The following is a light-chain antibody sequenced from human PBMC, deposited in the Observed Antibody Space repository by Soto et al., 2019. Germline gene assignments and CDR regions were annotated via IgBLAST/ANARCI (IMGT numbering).Light chain of an antibody. V-gene: IGKV1-5*01. CDR3: QQYTSYSRA. Sequence: DIQMTKSPFTLSASVGDRVTITCRASQTISSWLAWYQQIPGKAPKLLIYDASNLESGVPSRFSGSGSGTDFTLTISGLQPDDFTTYYCQQYTSYSRAFGQGTKVDIK. CDR1: QTISSW. J-gene: IGKJ1*01. CDR2: DAS.